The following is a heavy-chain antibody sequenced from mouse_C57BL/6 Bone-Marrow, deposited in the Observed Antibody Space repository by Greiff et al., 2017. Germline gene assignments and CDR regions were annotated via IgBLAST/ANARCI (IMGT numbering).Heavy chain of an antibody. D-gene: IGHD2-4*01. CDR3: TTWGIEITRAMDY. J-gene: IGHJ4*01. V-gene: IGHV1-74*01. CDR1: GYTFTSYW. CDR2: IHPSDSDT. Sequence: VQLQQPGAELVKPGASVKVSCKASGYTFTSYWMHWVKQRPGQGLEWIGRIHPSDSDTNYNQKFKGKATLTVDKSSSTAYMQLSSLTSEDTAVYYCTTWGIEITRAMDYWGQGTSVTVSS.